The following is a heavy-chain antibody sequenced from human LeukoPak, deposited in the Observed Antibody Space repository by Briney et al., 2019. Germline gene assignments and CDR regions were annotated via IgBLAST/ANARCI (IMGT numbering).Heavy chain of an antibody. CDR1: GYTFTSYD. J-gene: IGHJ6*03. V-gene: IGHV1-8*01. CDR2: MNPSSGNT. Sequence: ASAKVSCKASGYTFTSYDINWVRQATGQGLEWMGWMNPSSGNTGYAQKFQGRVTMTRNTSISTAYMELSSLRSEDTAVYYCARIKGTSSQYYYYYYYMDVWGKGTTVTISS. CDR3: ARIKGTSSQYYYYYYYMDV. D-gene: IGHD1-1*01.